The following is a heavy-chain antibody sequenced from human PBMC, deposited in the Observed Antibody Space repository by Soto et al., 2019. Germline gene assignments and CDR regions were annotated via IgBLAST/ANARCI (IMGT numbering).Heavy chain of an antibody. Sequence: GGSLRLSCAASGFTFSSYAMHWVRQAPGKGLEWVAVISYDGSNKYYADSVKGRFTISRDNSKNTLYLQMNSLRAEDTAVYYCARGLHYYDSSGYELGDFDYWGQGTLVTVSS. CDR2: ISYDGSNK. V-gene: IGHV3-30-3*01. CDR1: GFTFSSYA. CDR3: ARGLHYYDSSGYELGDFDY. D-gene: IGHD3-22*01. J-gene: IGHJ4*02.